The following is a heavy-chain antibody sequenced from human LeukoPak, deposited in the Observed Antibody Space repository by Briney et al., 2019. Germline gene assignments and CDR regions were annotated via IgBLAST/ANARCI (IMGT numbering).Heavy chain of an antibody. Sequence: SETLSLTCAVYGGSFSDHYWSWIRQSPGKGLEWIGEISHSGRTNYNPSLESRVTISIDTSKSQFSLNVSSVTAADTAVYFCARGPIRRGPTPTTHFSYYAMDVWGQGTTATVSS. CDR3: ARGPIRRGPTPTTHFSYYAMDV. J-gene: IGHJ6*02. CDR2: ISHSGRT. CDR1: GGSFSDHY. D-gene: IGHD1-1*01. V-gene: IGHV4-34*01.